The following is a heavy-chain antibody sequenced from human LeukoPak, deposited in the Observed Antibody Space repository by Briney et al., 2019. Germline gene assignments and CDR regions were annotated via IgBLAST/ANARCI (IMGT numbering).Heavy chain of an antibody. Sequence: PSETLSLTCTVSGGSISSYYWSWIWQPPGKGLEWIGYIYYSGSTNYNPSLKSRVTISVDTSKNQFSLKLSSVTAADTAVYYCARASPGYSSGWYVYWGQGTLVTVSS. CDR2: IYYSGST. V-gene: IGHV4-59*01. CDR3: ARASPGYSSGWYVY. J-gene: IGHJ4*02. D-gene: IGHD6-19*01. CDR1: GGSISSYY.